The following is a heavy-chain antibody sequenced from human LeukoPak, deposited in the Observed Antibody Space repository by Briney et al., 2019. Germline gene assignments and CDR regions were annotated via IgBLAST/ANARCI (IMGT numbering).Heavy chain of an antibody. Sequence: GGSLRLSCGASGLTVSSYGMSWVRQAPGKGLEWVAVISYDGSINFYAASVKGRFTISRDNSKNTLYLQMNSLRAEDTALYFCARDRRYCSGGSCYFDYFFDYWGQGTLVTVSS. CDR3: ARDRRYCSGGSCYFDYFFDY. J-gene: IGHJ4*02. D-gene: IGHD2-15*01. V-gene: IGHV3-30*03. CDR2: ISYDGSIN. CDR1: GLTVSSYG.